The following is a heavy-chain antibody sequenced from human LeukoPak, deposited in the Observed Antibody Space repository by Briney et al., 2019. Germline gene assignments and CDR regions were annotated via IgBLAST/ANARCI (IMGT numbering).Heavy chain of an antibody. V-gene: IGHV1-8*01. CDR3: ARGRYSSSWYRSPRAWFDY. Sequence: ASVKVSCKASGYTFTSYDINWVRQATGQGLEWMGWMNPNSGNTGYARKFQGRVTMTRNTSISTAYMELSSLRSEDTAVYYCARGRYSSSWYRSPRAWFDYWGQGTLVTVSS. J-gene: IGHJ4*02. CDR2: MNPNSGNT. CDR1: GYTFTSYD. D-gene: IGHD6-13*01.